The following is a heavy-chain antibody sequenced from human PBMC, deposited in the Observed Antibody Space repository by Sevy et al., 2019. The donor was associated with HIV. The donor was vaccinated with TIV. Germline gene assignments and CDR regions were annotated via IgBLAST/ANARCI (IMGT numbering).Heavy chain of an antibody. V-gene: IGHV3-23*01. CDR1: GFTFSTYA. Sequence: GGSLRLSCAASGFTFSTYAMTWVRQAPGKGLEWVSVISGSGGSTYYADSVQGRFTISRDNSNNTLYLQMNSLRPEDTAVYYCAKDRVSGTYYTGDFDCWGQGTLVTVSS. D-gene: IGHD3-10*01. CDR3: AKDRVSGTYYTGDFDC. CDR2: ISGSGGST. J-gene: IGHJ4*02.